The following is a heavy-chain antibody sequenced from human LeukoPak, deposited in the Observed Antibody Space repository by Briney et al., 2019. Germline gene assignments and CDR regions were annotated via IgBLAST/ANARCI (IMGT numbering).Heavy chain of an antibody. Sequence: PSETLSLTCSVSGDSISSSSYYWGWIRQPPGTGLEWIGSIYYSGSTYYNPSLKSRVTISVDTSKNQFSLKLSSVTAADTAVYYCARAGGSGFHFDYWGQGTLVTVSS. CDR2: IYYSGST. CDR1: GDSISSSSYY. V-gene: IGHV4-39*01. D-gene: IGHD6-19*01. CDR3: ARAGGSGFHFDY. J-gene: IGHJ4*02.